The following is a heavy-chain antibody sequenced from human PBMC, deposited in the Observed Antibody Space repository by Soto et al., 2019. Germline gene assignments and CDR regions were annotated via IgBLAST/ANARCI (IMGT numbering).Heavy chain of an antibody. D-gene: IGHD4-17*01. J-gene: IGHJ4*02. V-gene: IGHV4-34*01. CDR1: GGSFSGYY. CDR2: INHSGST. Sequence: SETLSLTCAVYGGSFSGYYWSWIRQPPGKGLEWIGEINHSGSTNYNPSLKSRVTISVDTSKNQFSLKLSSVTAADTAVYYCASRQMTTVTPFDYWGQGTLVTVSS. CDR3: ASRQMTTVTPFDY.